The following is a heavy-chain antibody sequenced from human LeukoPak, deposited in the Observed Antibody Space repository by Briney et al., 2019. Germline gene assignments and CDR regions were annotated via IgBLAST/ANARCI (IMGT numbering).Heavy chain of an antibody. CDR1: GFTFSSVW. CDR2: IKQDGSEK. V-gene: IGHV3-7*04. CDR3: ARGYCSGGSCFSSTGNIDL. J-gene: IGHJ2*01. Sequence: GGSLRLSCAASGFTFSSVWMSWVRQAPGKGLEWVANIKQDGSEKYYVDSVKGRFTVSRDNAENSLYLQMNSLRAEDTAVYYCARGYCSGGSCFSSTGNIDLWGRGTLVTVSS. D-gene: IGHD2-15*01.